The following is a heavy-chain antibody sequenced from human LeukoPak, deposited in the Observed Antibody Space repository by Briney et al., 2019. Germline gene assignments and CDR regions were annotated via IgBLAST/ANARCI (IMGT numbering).Heavy chain of an antibody. CDR3: VRALGSSSADF. J-gene: IGHJ4*02. CDR2: IKQDGSEK. D-gene: IGHD6-6*01. CDR1: GFTFSDSW. V-gene: IGHV3-7*01. Sequence: QAGGSLRLSCAASGFTFSDSWMSWVRQAPGKGLEWVANIKQDGSEKYYVDPVEGRFTISRDNAKNSVSLQINSLRGEDTAVYYCVRALGSSSADFWGQGTLVTVSS.